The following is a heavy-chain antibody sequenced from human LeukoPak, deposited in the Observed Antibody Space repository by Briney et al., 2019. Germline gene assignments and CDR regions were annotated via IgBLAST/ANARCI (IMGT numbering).Heavy chain of an antibody. J-gene: IGHJ5*02. Sequence: SQTLSLTCAISGDSVSSNSVTWNWIRQSPSRGLEWLGRTYYRSKWYSDYVVSVKSRVTINPDTSKNQFSLKLSSVTAADTAVYYCAREGRGYCSSTSCFWFDPWGQGTLVTVSS. CDR2: TYYRSKWYS. CDR3: AREGRGYCSSTSCFWFDP. V-gene: IGHV6-1*01. D-gene: IGHD2-2*01. CDR1: GDSVSSNSVT.